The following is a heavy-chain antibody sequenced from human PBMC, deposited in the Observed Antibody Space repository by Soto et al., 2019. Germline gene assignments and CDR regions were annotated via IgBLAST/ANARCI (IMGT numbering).Heavy chain of an antibody. D-gene: IGHD6-19*01. CDR3: AGYSSGWNRTPKWFDP. CDR1: GGSISSYY. J-gene: IGHJ5*02. V-gene: IGHV4-59*01. CDR2: IYYSGST. Sequence: TSETLSLTCTVSGGSISSYYWSWIRQPPGKGLEWIGYIYYSGSTNYNPSLKSRVTISVDTSKNQFSLKLSSVTAADTAVYYCAGYSSGWNRTPKWFDPWGQGTLVTVSS.